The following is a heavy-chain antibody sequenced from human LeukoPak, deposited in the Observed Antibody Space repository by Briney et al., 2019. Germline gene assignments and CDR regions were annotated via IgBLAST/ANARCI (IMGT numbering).Heavy chain of an antibody. Sequence: GGSLRLSCAASGFAVSSNYMSWVRQAPGEGLEWVAVIFRGDGTYYADSVKGRFTISRDNFRNTVYLQMNGLRGEDTGIYYCMKKAPGTTIYYWGQGTLVTVSS. J-gene: IGHJ4*02. CDR3: MKKAPGTTIYY. CDR2: IFRGDGT. CDR1: GFAVSSNY. V-gene: IGHV3-66*01. D-gene: IGHD1-1*01.